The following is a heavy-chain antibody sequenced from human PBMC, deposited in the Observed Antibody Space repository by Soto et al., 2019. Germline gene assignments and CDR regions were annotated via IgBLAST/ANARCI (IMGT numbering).Heavy chain of an antibody. D-gene: IGHD3-3*01. CDR1: GFTFSGSA. Sequence: GGSLRLSCAASGFTFSGSAMHWVRQASGKGLEWVGRIRSKANSYATAYAASVKGRFTISRDDSKNTAYLQMNSLKTEDTAVYYCTRDLQYYDFWSGLIAWGQGTLVTVSS. CDR2: IRSKANSYAT. J-gene: IGHJ5*02. CDR3: TRDLQYYDFWSGLIA. V-gene: IGHV3-73*01.